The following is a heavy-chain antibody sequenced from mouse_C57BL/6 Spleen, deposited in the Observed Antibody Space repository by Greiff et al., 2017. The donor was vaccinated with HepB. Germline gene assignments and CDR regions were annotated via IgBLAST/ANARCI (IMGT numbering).Heavy chain of an antibody. J-gene: IGHJ1*03. Sequence: QVQLQQPGAELVRPGSSVKLSCKASGYTFTSYWMDWVKQRPGQGLEWIGNIYPSDSETHYNQKFKDKATLTVDKSSSTAYMQLSSLTSEDSAVYYCARGDTTDFDVWGTGTTVTVSS. CDR1: GYTFTSYW. CDR3: ARGDTTDFDV. D-gene: IGHD1-1*01. CDR2: IYPSDSET. V-gene: IGHV1-61*01.